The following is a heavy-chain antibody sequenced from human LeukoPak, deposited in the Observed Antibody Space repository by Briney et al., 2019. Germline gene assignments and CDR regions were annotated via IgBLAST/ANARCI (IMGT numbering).Heavy chain of an antibody. CDR2: ISSDEIST. J-gene: IGHJ6*03. CDR1: GFTFSSYW. D-gene: IGHD1-1*01. V-gene: IGHV3-74*01. Sequence: GGSLRLSCAGSGFTFSSYWMLWVRQAPGEGLVWVSRISSDEISTNYAVSVRGRFTISRDNAKNTLYLQMDSLRAEDTAVYYCAKAGGTTGSMRFYMDVWGKGTTVTVSS. CDR3: AKAGGTTGSMRFYMDV.